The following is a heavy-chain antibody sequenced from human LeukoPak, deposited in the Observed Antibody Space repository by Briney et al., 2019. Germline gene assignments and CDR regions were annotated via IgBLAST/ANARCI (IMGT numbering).Heavy chain of an antibody. CDR2: ISGSGGST. CDR3: ARHLGIAARLGLGLNWSDP. J-gene: IGHJ5*02. CDR1: GFTYSSYS. D-gene: IGHD6-6*01. Sequence: GGSLRLSCAASGFTYSSYSMSWVRQAPGKGLGWVSAISGSGGSTYYADSVKGRFTISRDNSKNTLYLQMNSLRAEDTAVYYRARHLGIAARLGLGLNWSDPWGQGTLVTVSS. V-gene: IGHV3-23*01.